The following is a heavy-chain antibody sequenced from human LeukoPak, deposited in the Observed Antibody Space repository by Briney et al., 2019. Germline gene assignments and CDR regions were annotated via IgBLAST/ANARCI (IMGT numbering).Heavy chain of an antibody. CDR1: GYKFTDFY. J-gene: IGHJ4*02. CDR2: INPISGGT. D-gene: IGHD6-19*01. CDR3: ARGPPSAVTGALDSKMDY. V-gene: IGHV1-2*02. Sequence: ASVKVSCKASGYKFTDFYMHWVRQAPGQGLEWMGWINPISGGTNYAQKFQGRVTMTRDTSISTSYMELSNLRSDDTAVYYCARGPPSAVTGALDSKMDYWGQGTLVTVSS.